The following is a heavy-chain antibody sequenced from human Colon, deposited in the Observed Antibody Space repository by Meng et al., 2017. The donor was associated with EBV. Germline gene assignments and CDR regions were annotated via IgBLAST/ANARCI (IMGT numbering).Heavy chain of an antibody. CDR2: IYYSGST. CDR1: GGSISSGDYY. D-gene: IGHD4-17*01. J-gene: IGHJ5*02. Sequence: HVQLQESGPGMVQPSQTLPLTCTVCGGSISSGDYYWSWFRQPPGKGLEWIGYIYYSGSTYSNASLKSRVTISIDRSKNQFSLKLSSVTAADTAVYYCARDRKHYGERGWFDPWGQGTLVTVSS. CDR3: ARDRKHYGERGWFDP. V-gene: IGHV4-30-4*01.